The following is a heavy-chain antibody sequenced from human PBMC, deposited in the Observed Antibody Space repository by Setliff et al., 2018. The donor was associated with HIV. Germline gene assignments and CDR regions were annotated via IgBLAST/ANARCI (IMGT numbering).Heavy chain of an antibody. CDR2: IKSKTDGGTT. CDR1: GFAFSGHH. CDR3: ITTHGFYRVDY. J-gene: IGHJ4*02. D-gene: IGHD3-10*01. V-gene: IGHV3-15*01. Sequence: KPWGSLRLSCAASGFAFSGHHMSWVRQAPGKGLEWVGRIKSKTDGGTTDYAAPVKGRFTISRDDSKNTLDLQMNILKTEDTAVYYCITTHGFYRVDYWGQGALVTVSS.